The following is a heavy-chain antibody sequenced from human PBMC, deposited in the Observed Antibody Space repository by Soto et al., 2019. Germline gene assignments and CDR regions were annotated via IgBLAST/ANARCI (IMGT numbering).Heavy chain of an antibody. D-gene: IGHD1-1*01. V-gene: IGHV5-51*01. CDR2: IYPGDSDT. J-gene: IGHJ4*02. CDR1: GYTFRSYW. Sequence: GESLKISCRGSGYTFRSYWGAWVRQMPGKGLEWMGIIYPGDSDTRYSPSFQGQVTISADKTIDTAYLQWSSLKASDTAIYYCARTVDAYNDPYYSDNWGQGTRVTVSS. CDR3: ARTVDAYNDPYYSDN.